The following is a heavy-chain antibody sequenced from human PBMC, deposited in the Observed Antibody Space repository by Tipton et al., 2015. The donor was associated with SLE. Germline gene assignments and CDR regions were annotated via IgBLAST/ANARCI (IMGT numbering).Heavy chain of an antibody. CDR1: GGSISSYY. CDR2: IYYSGST. D-gene: IGHD5-18*01. Sequence: TLSLTCTVSGGSISSYYWSWIQQPPGKGLEWIGYIYYSGSTNYNPSLKSRVTISVDTSKNQFSLKLSSVTAADTAVYYCAGAAMGINWFDPWGQGTLVTVSS. J-gene: IGHJ5*02. V-gene: IGHV4-59*08. CDR3: AGAAMGINWFDP.